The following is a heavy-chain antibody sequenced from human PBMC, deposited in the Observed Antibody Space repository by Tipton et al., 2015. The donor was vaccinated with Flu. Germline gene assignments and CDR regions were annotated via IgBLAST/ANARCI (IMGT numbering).Heavy chain of an antibody. Sequence: LRLSCAVYGGSFSGYYWTWIRQPAGKGLEWIGRMYVSGSTKYNPSLKSRVTMSVDTSKNQFSLKLSSVTAADTAVYYCARGSGSGTDVTFYFWGQGTLVTVSS. CDR1: GGSFSGYY. D-gene: IGHD3-10*01. CDR3: ARGSGSGTDVTFYF. V-gene: IGHV4-59*10. CDR2: MYVSGST. J-gene: IGHJ4*02.